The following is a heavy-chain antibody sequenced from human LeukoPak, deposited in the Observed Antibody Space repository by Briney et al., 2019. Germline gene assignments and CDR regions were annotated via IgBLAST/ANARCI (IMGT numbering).Heavy chain of an antibody. D-gene: IGHD6-19*01. Sequence: SETLSLTCTVSGGSISSSSYYWGWIRQPPGKGLEWIGSIYYSGSTYYNPSPKSRVTISVDTSKNQFSLKLSSVTAADTAVYYCARSDQWLGLSFDYWGQGTLVTVSS. CDR2: IYYSGST. CDR3: ARSDQWLGLSFDY. CDR1: GGSISSSSYY. J-gene: IGHJ4*02. V-gene: IGHV4-39*01.